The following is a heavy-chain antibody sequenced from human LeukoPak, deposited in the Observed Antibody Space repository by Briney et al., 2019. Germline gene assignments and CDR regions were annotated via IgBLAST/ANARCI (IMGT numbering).Heavy chain of an antibody. Sequence: SETLSLTCAVSGGSISSGGYSWSWIRQPPGRGLEWIGYIYHSGSTYYNPSLKSRVTISVDRSKNQFSLKLSSVTAADTAVYYCARALLWSGYYTGIYYFDYWGQGTLVTVSS. CDR1: GGSISSGGYS. J-gene: IGHJ4*02. CDR2: IYHSGST. D-gene: IGHD3-3*01. V-gene: IGHV4-30-2*01. CDR3: ARALLWSGYYTGIYYFDY.